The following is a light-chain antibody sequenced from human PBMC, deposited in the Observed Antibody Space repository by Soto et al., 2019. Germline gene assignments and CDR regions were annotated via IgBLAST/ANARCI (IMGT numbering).Light chain of an antibody. CDR1: SSDVGDHNY. CDR3: SSYTSSNTLYV. Sequence: QSALTQPASVSGSPGQSITISCTGTSSDVGDHNYVSWYQQHPGKAPKLMIYEVSNRPSGISSRFSGSKSGNTASLTISGLQAEDEADYYCSSYTSSNTLYVFGTGTKVTVL. J-gene: IGLJ1*01. V-gene: IGLV2-14*01. CDR2: EVS.